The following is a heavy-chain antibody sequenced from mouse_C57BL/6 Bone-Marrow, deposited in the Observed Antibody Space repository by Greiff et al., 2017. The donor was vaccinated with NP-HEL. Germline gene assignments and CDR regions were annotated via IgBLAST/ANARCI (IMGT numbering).Heavy chain of an antibody. CDR3: ARGRPITTVVATKDY. Sequence: QVQLQQSGAELARPGASVKLSCKASGYTFTSYGISWVKQRTGQGLEWIGEIYPRSGNTYYNEKFKGQVTLTADKSSSTLYMELRSLTSEDSAVYFGARGRPITTVVATKDYWGQGTSVTVSS. CDR1: GYTFTSYG. CDR2: IYPRSGNT. V-gene: IGHV1-81*01. D-gene: IGHD1-1*01. J-gene: IGHJ4*01.